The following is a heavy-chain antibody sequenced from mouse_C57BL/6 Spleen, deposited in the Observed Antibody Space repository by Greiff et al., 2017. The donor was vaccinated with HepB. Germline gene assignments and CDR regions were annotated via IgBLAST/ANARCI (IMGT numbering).Heavy chain of an antibody. CDR3: ARWTTTEVATGWYYFDY. CDR2: INPGSGGT. J-gene: IGHJ2*01. CDR1: GYAFTNYL. V-gene: IGHV1-54*01. Sequence: VQLVESGAELVRPGTSVKVSCKASGYAFTNYLIEWVKQRPGQGLEWIGVINPGSGGTNYNEKFKGKATLTADKSSSTAYMQLSSLTSEDSAVYFCARWTTTEVATGWYYFDYWGQGTTLTVSS. D-gene: IGHD1-1*01.